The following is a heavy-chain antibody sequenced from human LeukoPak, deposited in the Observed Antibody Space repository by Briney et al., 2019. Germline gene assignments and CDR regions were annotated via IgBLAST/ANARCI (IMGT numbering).Heavy chain of an antibody. J-gene: IGHJ4*02. Sequence: GGSLGLSCAASGFTLSSYSMNWVRQAPGRGLEWISYISSGSSVIYYADSVKGRFTISRDNAKNSLYLQMNSLTDDDTAVYYCGRGIRGYSSTWFVDYWGQGTLVTVSS. CDR3: GRGIRGYSSTWFVDY. D-gene: IGHD6-13*01. V-gene: IGHV3-48*02. CDR2: ISSGSSVI. CDR1: GFTLSSYS.